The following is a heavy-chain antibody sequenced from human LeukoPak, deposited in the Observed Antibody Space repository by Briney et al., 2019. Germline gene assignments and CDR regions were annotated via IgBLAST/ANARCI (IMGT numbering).Heavy chain of an antibody. CDR3: ARLKRLTRIALGGSGFDP. D-gene: IGHD6-13*01. V-gene: IGHV5-51*01. Sequence: GESLKISCQHSGDTFTTYWIGWVRQMPGEGLEWMGIIYPGDSDTRYSPSFQGQVTISADKSISTAYLQWSSLKASDTAMYYCARLKRLTRIALGGSGFDPWGQGTLVTVSS. J-gene: IGHJ5*02. CDR2: IYPGDSDT. CDR1: GDTFTTYW.